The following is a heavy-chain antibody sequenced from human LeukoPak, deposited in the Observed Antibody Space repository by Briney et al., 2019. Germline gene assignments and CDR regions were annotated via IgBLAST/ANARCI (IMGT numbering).Heavy chain of an antibody. D-gene: IGHD3-10*01. Sequence: ASVKVSCKASGYTFTSYDINWVRQATGQGLEWMGWMNPNSGNTGYAQKFQGRVSMTRNASISTAYMELSSLRSEDTAVYYCARGRVRGVQVLDYWGQGTLVTVSS. CDR1: GYTFTSYD. CDR2: MNPNSGNT. CDR3: ARGRVRGVQVLDY. V-gene: IGHV1-8*01. J-gene: IGHJ4*02.